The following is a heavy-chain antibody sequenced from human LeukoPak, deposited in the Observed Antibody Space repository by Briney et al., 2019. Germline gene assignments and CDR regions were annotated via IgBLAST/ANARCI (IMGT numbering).Heavy chain of an antibody. D-gene: IGHD3-10*01. J-gene: IGHJ5*02. CDR1: GFTFSSYA. V-gene: IGHV3-30-3*02. CDR3: AKDAYPGVTMVRGLNWFDP. Sequence: GGSLRLSCAASGFTFSSYALHWVRQAPGKGLEWVAVISYDGSNKYYADPVKGRFTISRENSNTTLYLQMNSLRAEDTAVYYCAKDAYPGVTMVRGLNWFDPWGQGTLVTVSS. CDR2: ISYDGSNK.